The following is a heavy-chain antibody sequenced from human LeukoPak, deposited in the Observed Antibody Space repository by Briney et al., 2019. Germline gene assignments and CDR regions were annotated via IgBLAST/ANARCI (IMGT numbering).Heavy chain of an antibody. J-gene: IGHJ4*02. CDR2: IYPGDSDT. CDR1: GYSFTNYW. CDR3: ARPTYFYDSSGSLYYFDF. D-gene: IGHD3-22*01. V-gene: IGHV5-51*03. Sequence: KPGESLNISCKGSGYSFTNYWIGWVRQMPGKGLEWMGIIYPGDSDTRYSPSFQGRVTISADKSISTAYLQWSSLKASDTAMYYCARPTYFYDSSGSLYYFDFWGQGTLVTVSS.